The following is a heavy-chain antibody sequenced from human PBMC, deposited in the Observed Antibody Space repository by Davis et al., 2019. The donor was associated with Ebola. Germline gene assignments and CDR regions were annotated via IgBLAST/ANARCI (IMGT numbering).Heavy chain of an antibody. CDR2: INPNSGGT. D-gene: IGHD5-24*01. CDR1: RYTFTGYY. V-gene: IGHV1-2*02. Sequence: ASVPVSCMASRYTFTGYYMHWVRQAPGQGLEWMGWINPNSGGTNYAQKFQGRVTMTRDTSISTAYMELSRLRSDDTAVYYCARAGRWLQPGLRHWGQGTLVTVSS. J-gene: IGHJ1*01. CDR3: ARAGRWLQPGLRH.